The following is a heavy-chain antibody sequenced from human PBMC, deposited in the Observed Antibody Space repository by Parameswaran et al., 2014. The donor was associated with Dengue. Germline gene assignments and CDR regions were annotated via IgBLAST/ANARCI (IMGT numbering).Heavy chain of an antibody. V-gene: IGHV4-59*01. CDR2: IYYSGST. Sequence: WIRQPPGKGLEWIGYIYYSGSTNYNPSLKSRVTISVDTSKNQFSLKLSSVTAADTAVYYCAREGVAAANHYYYGMDVWGQGTTVTVSS. CDR3: AREGVAAANHYYYGMDV. D-gene: IGHD6-13*01. J-gene: IGHJ6*02.